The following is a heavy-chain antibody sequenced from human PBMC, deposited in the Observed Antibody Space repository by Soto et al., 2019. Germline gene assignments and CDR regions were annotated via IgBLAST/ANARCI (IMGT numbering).Heavy chain of an antibody. D-gene: IGHD2-2*01. CDR2: IYSGGST. V-gene: IGHV3-53*01. J-gene: IGHJ6*03. CDR1: VFTVSSNY. Sequence: GGSLKLSCAASVFTVSSNYMSWVRQAPGKGLEWVSVIYSGGSTYYADSVKGRFTISRDNSKNTLYLQIKSMRAEETAEYEYGKADDEYGSYSSCSPQLVYTNHYYYYYMDVWGKGTTVTVSS. CDR3: GKADDEYGSYSSCSPQLVYTNHYYYYYMDV.